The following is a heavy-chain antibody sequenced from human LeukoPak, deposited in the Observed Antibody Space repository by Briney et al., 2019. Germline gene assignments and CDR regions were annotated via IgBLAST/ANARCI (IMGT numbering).Heavy chain of an antibody. V-gene: IGHV3-43*02. CDR2: LSGDGGST. CDR3: AKVPVFSLTISEVVTDDAFDI. Sequence: PGGSLRLSCAAYGFPLDDYAIHGVRQPPGTGLEWVCLLSGDGGSTYYADSVKGRFSISRDNSKNTLYLQMNSLRAEDTAVYYCAKVPVFSLTISEVVTDDAFDIWGQGTIVTVSS. CDR1: GFPLDDYA. D-gene: IGHD3-3*01. J-gene: IGHJ3*02.